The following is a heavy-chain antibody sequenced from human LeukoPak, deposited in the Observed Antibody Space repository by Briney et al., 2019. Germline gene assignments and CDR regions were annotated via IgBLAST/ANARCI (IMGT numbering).Heavy chain of an antibody. J-gene: IGHJ4*02. D-gene: IGHD5-24*01. V-gene: IGHV4-34*01. Sequence: PSETLSLTCAVYGGSCDDYYCSWIRQPPGKGLEWIGEIHPSGIFYYNSSLVSRVTISIDTSKTQFSLRLTSVAAADTAFYYCARGRDRSKAGDHWGQGSLVTVSS. CDR2: IHPSGIF. CDR3: ARGRDRSKAGDH. CDR1: GGSCDDYY.